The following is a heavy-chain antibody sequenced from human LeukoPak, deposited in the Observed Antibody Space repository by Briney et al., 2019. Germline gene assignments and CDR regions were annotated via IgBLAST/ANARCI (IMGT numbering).Heavy chain of an antibody. Sequence: SETLSLTCTVSGGSISSYYWSWIRQPPGKGLEWIGYIYYSGSTNYNPSLKSRVTISVDTSKNQFSLKLSSVTAADTAVYYCARDRRYTVTAFDYYYGMDVWGQGTTVTVSS. CDR2: IYYSGST. J-gene: IGHJ6*02. V-gene: IGHV4-59*01. CDR1: GGSISSYY. D-gene: IGHD2-21*02. CDR3: ARDRRYTVTAFDYYYGMDV.